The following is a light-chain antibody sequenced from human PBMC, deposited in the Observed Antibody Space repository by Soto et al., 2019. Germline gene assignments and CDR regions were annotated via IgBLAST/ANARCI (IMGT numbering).Light chain of an antibody. CDR3: QQRINWPLT. CDR2: DAS. J-gene: IGKJ4*01. CDR1: QSVSTF. V-gene: IGKV3-11*01. Sequence: EIVLTQSPATLSLSPGKRATLSCRAGQSVSTFLAWYQQKPGQAPRLLIYDASKRATGIPIRFSGSGSGTDFTLTISSLEPEDFAVYYCQQRINWPLTFGGGTKVEIK.